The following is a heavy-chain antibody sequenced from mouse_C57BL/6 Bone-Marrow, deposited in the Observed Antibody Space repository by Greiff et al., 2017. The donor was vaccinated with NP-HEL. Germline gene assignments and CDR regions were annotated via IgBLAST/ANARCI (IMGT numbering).Heavy chain of an antibody. CDR2: ISSGGSYT. V-gene: IGHV5-6*01. CDR3: ARRTVAFDY. CDR1: GFTFSSYG. Sequence: EVQLVESGGDLVKPGGSLKLSCAASGFTFSSYGMSWVRQTPDKRLEWVATISSGGSYTYYLDSVKGRFTISRDNAKNTLYLQMSSLKSEDTAMYYCARRTVAFDYWGQGTTLTVSS. J-gene: IGHJ2*01. D-gene: IGHD1-1*01.